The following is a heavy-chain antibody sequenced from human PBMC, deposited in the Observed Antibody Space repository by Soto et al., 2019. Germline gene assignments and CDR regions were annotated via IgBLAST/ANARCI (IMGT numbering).Heavy chain of an antibody. D-gene: IGHD3-3*02. V-gene: IGHV1-18*01. Sequence: SVKVSCKASGYTFTSYGISWVRQAPGEGLEWMGWISAYNGNTNYAQKLQGRVTMTTDTSTSTAYMELRSLRSDDTAVYYCAREPHFKGNFDYWGQGTLVTVYS. CDR2: ISAYNGNT. J-gene: IGHJ4*02. CDR3: AREPHFKGNFDY. CDR1: GYTFTSYG.